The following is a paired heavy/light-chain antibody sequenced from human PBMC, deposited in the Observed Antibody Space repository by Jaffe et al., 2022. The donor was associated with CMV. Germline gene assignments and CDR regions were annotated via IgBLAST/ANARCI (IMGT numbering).Light chain of an antibody. CDR1: QSVASSF. CDR3: QQYGSSLG. CDR2: GAS. Sequence: EVVLTQSPGTLSLSPGERATLSCRADQSVASSFLAWYQQSPGQPPRLLIYGASSRATGIPDRFSGSGSGTDFTLTISSLEPEDFAIYYCQQYGSSLGFGGGTKVE. V-gene: IGKV3-20*01. J-gene: IGKJ4*01.
Heavy chain of an antibody. Sequence: QEQLVESGGGLAKPGGSLRLSCAASGFIFSDYYMSWVRQAPGKAPEWLSYVSHSTTSKRYADSVEGRFTISRDNARKSLYLQMNSLRVEDTAVYYCARGGYYQLDVWGKGTMVTV. V-gene: IGHV3-11*06. CDR3: ARGGYYQLDV. CDR2: VSHSTTSK. J-gene: IGHJ6*03. D-gene: IGHD3-3*01. CDR1: GFIFSDYY.